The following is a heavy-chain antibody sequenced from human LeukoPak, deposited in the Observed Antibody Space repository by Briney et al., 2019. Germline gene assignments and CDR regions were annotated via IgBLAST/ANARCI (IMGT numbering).Heavy chain of an antibody. D-gene: IGHD6-19*01. CDR2: INSVVNST. CDR1: GFTFSSYA. V-gene: IGHV3-74*01. Sequence: GGSLRLSCAASGFTFSSYAMSWVRQAPGKGLVWVSRINSVVNSTSYADSVKGRFTISRDNAKNTLYLQMNSLRVEDTAVYYCARPWGSGWYFFDYWGQGTLVTVSS. CDR3: ARPWGSGWYFFDY. J-gene: IGHJ4*02.